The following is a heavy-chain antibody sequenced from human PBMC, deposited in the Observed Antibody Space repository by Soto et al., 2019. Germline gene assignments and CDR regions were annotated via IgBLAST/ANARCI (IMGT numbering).Heavy chain of an antibody. CDR2: INPIGGYT. Sequence: QVQLVQSGAEVKKPGASVKVSCKASGYTFTSYYMNWVRQAPGQGLEWLGIINPIGGYTTYAQRFLGRVTMTSDRSTSTVHMELGSLTSEDTAVYYCARGGGIVVVTAPYDHWGQGPLVTVSS. CDR3: ARGGGIVVVTAPYDH. J-gene: IGHJ4*02. CDR1: GYTFTSYY. D-gene: IGHD2-21*02. V-gene: IGHV1-46*03.